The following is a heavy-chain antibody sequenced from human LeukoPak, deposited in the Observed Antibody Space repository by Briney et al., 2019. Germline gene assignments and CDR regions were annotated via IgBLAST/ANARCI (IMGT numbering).Heavy chain of an antibody. CDR2: IRYDGSNK. CDR1: GFTFSSYG. Sequence: GGSLRLSCAASGFTFSSYGMHWVRQAPGKGLEWVAFIRYDGSNKYYADSVKGRFTISRDNSKNTLYLQMNSLRAEDTAVYYCAKRIQSAMAMGYWGQGTLVTVSS. D-gene: IGHD5-18*01. CDR3: AKRIQSAMAMGY. J-gene: IGHJ4*02. V-gene: IGHV3-30*02.